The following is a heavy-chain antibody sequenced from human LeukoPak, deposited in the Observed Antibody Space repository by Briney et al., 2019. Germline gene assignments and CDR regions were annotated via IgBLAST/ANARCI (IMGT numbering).Heavy chain of an antibody. D-gene: IGHD3-22*01. V-gene: IGHV3-21*01. J-gene: IGHJ4*02. CDR1: GFTFSSYS. Sequence: GRSLRLSCAASGFTFSSYSMNWVRQAPGKGLEWVSSISSSSSYIYYADSVKGRFTISRDNAKNSLYLQMNSLRAEDTAVYYCARDQGTQYYYDSSGPFDYWGQGTLVTVSS. CDR3: ARDQGTQYYYDSSGPFDY. CDR2: ISSSSSYI.